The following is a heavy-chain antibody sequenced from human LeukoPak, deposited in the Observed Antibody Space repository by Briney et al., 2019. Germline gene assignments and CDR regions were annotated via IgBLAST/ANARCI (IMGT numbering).Heavy chain of an antibody. CDR3: AKDQHYYDSSGYYYVFDY. Sequence: GGSLRLSCAASGFTFSSYTIHWVRQAPGKGLEWVAAIWYDGSNEYYADSVKGRFTISRDNSKNTLYLQLNSLRAEDTAVYYCAKDQHYYDSSGYYYVFDYWGQGTLVTVSS. D-gene: IGHD3-22*01. CDR2: IWYDGSNE. CDR1: GFTFSSYT. J-gene: IGHJ4*02. V-gene: IGHV3-33*06.